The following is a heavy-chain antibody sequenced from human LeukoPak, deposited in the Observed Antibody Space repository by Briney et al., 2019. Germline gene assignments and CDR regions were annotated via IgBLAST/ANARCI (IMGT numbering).Heavy chain of an antibody. D-gene: IGHD1-26*01. CDR3: ARDVSYSYDY. J-gene: IGHJ4*02. Sequence: GGSLRLFCAASGFTLSRHWMHWVRQAPGKGLVWVSRISSGGRSTNYADSVKGRFTISRDNAKNTLYLQMNSLRAEDTAVYYCARDVSYSYDYWGQGTLVTVSS. V-gene: IGHV3-74*01. CDR2: ISSGGRST. CDR1: GFTLSRHW.